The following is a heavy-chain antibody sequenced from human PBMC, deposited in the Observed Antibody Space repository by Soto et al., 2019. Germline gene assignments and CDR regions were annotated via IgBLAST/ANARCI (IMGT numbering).Heavy chain of an antibody. Sequence: SETLSLTCTVSGGSISSGDYYWSWIRQPPGKGLESIGYIYYSGSTYYNPSLKSRVTIFVDTSKNQFSLKLSSVTAADTAVYYCARDAPNWFDPWGQGTLVTVSS. CDR3: ARDAPNWFDP. J-gene: IGHJ5*02. V-gene: IGHV4-30-4*01. CDR2: IYYSGST. CDR1: GGSISSGDYY.